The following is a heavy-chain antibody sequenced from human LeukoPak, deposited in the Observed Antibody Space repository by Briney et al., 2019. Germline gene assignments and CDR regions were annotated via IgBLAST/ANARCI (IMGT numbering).Heavy chain of an antibody. D-gene: IGHD6-19*01. CDR2: IYSRDVT. Sequence: GGSLRLSCAASGFSVSSNSMSWVRQAPGKGLECVSIIYSRDVTSYADSVKDRFTISRDSDKNTLFLQMDSLRSDDTAVYYCARVLAAIALRDYHYVDVWGKGTTVTVFS. J-gene: IGHJ6*03. CDR1: GFSVSSNS. V-gene: IGHV3-53*01. CDR3: ARVLAAIALRDYHYVDV.